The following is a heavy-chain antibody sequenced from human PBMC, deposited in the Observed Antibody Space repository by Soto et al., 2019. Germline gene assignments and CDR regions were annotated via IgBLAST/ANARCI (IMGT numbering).Heavy chain of an antibody. J-gene: IGHJ5*02. CDR2: IYATGTT. Sequence: SETLSLTCTVSGASISGFYWSWIRKSAGKGLEWIGRIYATGTTDYNPSLKSRVMMSVDTSKKQFSLKLRSVTAADTAVYYCVRDGTKTLRDRFDPWGQGISVSVSS. D-gene: IGHD1-1*01. CDR3: VRDGTKTLRDRFDP. V-gene: IGHV4-4*07. CDR1: GASISGFY.